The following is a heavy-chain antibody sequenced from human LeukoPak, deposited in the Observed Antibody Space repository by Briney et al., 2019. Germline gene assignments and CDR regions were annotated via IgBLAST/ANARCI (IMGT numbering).Heavy chain of an antibody. CDR3: ARGPKFPGSGSYNANNWFDP. J-gene: IGHJ5*02. Sequence: ASVKVSCKASGYTFTGYYMHWVRQAPGQGLEWMGWINPNSGGTNYAQKFQGRVTMTRDTSISTAYMELSRLRSDDTAVYYCARGPKFPGSGSYNANNWFDPWGQGTLVTVSS. V-gene: IGHV1-2*02. CDR1: GYTFTGYY. CDR2: INPNSGGT. D-gene: IGHD3-10*01.